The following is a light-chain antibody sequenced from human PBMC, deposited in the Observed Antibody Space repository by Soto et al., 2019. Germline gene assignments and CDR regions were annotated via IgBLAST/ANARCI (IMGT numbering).Light chain of an antibody. CDR2: VVS. V-gene: IGKV3-20*01. CDR3: QQYASSPFT. CDR1: QSISSSF. Sequence: EIVLTQSPGTLSLSPGERATLSCRASQSISSSFLAWYQQRPGQAPRLLIHVVSSKAAGIPDRFSGSGSGTDFTLTINRLEPEDFALYFCQQYASSPFTFGPGTQLEIK. J-gene: IGKJ3*01.